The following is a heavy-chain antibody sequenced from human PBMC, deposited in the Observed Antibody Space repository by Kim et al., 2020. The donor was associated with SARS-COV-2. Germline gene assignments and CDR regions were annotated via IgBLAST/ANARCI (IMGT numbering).Heavy chain of an antibody. D-gene: IGHD1-26*01. CDR1: GGSVSSGSYY. Sequence: SETLSLTCTVSGGSVSSGSYYWSWIRQPPGKGLEWIGYIYYSGSTNYNPSLKSRVTISVDTSKNQFSLKLSSVTAADTAVYYCARGSRGRGATGCSYYGMDVWGQGTTGTVSS. J-gene: IGHJ6*02. CDR2: IYYSGST. V-gene: IGHV4-61*01. CDR3: ARGSRGRGATGCSYYGMDV.